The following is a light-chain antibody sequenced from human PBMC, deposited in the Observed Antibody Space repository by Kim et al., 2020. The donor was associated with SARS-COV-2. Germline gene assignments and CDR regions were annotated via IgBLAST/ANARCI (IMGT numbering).Light chain of an antibody. Sequence: QSALTQPRSVSGSPGQSVTISCTGTSSDVGGYNYVSWYQQHPGKAPKLMIYDVSKRPSGVPDRFSGSNSGNTASLTISGLQAEDEADYYCSSYTRSSTRVFGTGTKVTVL. V-gene: IGLV2-11*01. CDR3: SSYTRSSTRV. CDR2: DVS. CDR1: SSDVGGYNY. J-gene: IGLJ1*01.